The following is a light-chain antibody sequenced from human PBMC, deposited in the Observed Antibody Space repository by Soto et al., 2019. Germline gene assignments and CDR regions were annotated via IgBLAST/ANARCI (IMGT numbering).Light chain of an antibody. CDR1: QSISSW. J-gene: IGKJ1*01. CDR3: QQYNSYSRT. V-gene: IGKV1-5*03. Sequence: DIQMTQSPSTLSASVGDRVTITCRASQSISSWLAWYQQKPGKAPKLLIYKASSLESGVPSRFSGSGSGTDFTLTISGLQPDDFAAYYCQQYNSYSRTFGQGTKVEIK. CDR2: KAS.